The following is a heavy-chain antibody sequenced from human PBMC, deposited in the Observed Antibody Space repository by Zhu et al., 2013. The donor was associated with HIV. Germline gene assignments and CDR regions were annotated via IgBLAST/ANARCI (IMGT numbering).Heavy chain of an antibody. Sequence: QVQLQESGPGLVKPSETLSLTCNVSGGSITSTDYYWEWIRQPPGKGLEWIGNVHASGSTYYNPSLKSRVTMSLQTSENLVSLRLGPVTAADTALYYCARATATGAWNYYFYTDVWGKGPRSPVSS. V-gene: IGHV4-39*07. D-gene: IGHD1-1*01. J-gene: IGHJ6*03. CDR3: ARATATGAWNYYFYTDV. CDR1: GGSITSTDYY. CDR2: VHASGST.